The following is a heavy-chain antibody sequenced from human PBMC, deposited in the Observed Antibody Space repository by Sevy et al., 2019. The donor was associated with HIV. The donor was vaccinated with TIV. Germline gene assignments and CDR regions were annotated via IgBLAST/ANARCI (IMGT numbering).Heavy chain of an antibody. V-gene: IGHV4-39*01. CDR1: GGSISSSSYY. D-gene: IGHD6-13*01. CDR2: IYYSGST. Sequence: SETLSLTCTVSGGSISSSSYYWGWIRQPPGKGLEWIGSIYYSGSTYYNPPLKSRVTISVDTSKNQFSLKLSSVTAADTAVYYCARLYLGSSPDIWGQGTMVTVSS. J-gene: IGHJ3*02. CDR3: ARLYLGSSPDI.